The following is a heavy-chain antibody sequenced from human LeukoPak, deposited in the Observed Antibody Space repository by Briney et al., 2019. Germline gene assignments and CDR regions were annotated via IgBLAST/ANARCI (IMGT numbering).Heavy chain of an antibody. CDR1: GYTFTGLY. CDR2: INPNSGGT. J-gene: IGHJ4*02. CDR3: ARGAKGFDY. V-gene: IGHV1-2*02. Sequence: GASEKVSCKAAGYTFTGLYLHWVRQAPGQGLEWMGWINPNSGGTDFAQKFQGRVTMTRDTSISTAYMELSRLTSDDTAVYFCARGAKGFDYWGQGTLVTVSS.